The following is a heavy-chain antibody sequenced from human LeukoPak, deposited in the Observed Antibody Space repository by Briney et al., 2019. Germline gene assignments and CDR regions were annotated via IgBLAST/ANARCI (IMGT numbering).Heavy chain of an antibody. CDR1: GYTFTSYY. D-gene: IGHD6-13*01. CDR2: ISTDGRDK. V-gene: IGHV3-30*18. Sequence: SCKASGYTFTSYYMHWVRQAPGKGLEWVAVISTDGRDKHHAESVKGRFTISRDNSKNTLYLQMNSLRPEDTAVYYCAKDKARAADYYFDYWGHGTLVTVSS. J-gene: IGHJ4*01. CDR3: AKDKARAADYYFDY.